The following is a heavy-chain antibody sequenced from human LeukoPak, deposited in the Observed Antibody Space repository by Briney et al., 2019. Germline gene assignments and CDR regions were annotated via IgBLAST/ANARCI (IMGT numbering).Heavy chain of an antibody. CDR2: ISWNSGSI. J-gene: IGHJ3*02. CDR1: GFTFDDYA. V-gene: IGHV3-9*03. D-gene: IGHD4-17*01. CDR3: AKDTSNYGDYLGAFDI. Sequence: GGSLRLSCAASGFTFDDYAMHWVRQAPGKGLEWVSGISWNSGSIGYADSVKGRFTISRDKAKNSLYLQMNSLRAEDMALYYCAKDTSNYGDYLGAFDIWGQGTMVTVSS.